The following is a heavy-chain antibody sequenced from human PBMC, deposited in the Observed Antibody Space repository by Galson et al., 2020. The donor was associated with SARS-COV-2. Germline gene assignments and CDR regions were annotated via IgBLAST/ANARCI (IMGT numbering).Heavy chain of an antibody. CDR1: GGSFSSGFSA. CDR3: ARDNGGNLPHYYGLDV. CDR2: IYQSGST. V-gene: IGHV4-30-2*01. Sequence: SETLSFTCAVSGGSFSSGFSAWNWIRQPPGKGLEWIGFIYQSGSTYYNPSLKSRVTISIDRSNNQFSLKLTSVTAADTAVYYCARDNGGNLPHYYGLDVWGQGTTVTVSS. J-gene: IGHJ6*02. D-gene: IGHD2-15*01.